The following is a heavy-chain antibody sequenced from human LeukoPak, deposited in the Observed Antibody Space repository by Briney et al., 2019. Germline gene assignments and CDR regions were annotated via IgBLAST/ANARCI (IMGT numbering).Heavy chain of an antibody. CDR1: GFTFSSYS. CDR2: IDSSSSFI. D-gene: IGHD6-13*01. Sequence: GGSLRLSCAASGFTFSSYSMNWVRQAPGKGLEWVSSIDSSSSFIYYADSVRGRFTISRDNAKNSLYLQMNSLRADDTAVYYFAKKGSRIAAAGPYFDYWGQGTLVTVSS. J-gene: IGHJ4*02. V-gene: IGHV3-21*01. CDR3: AKKGSRIAAAGPYFDY.